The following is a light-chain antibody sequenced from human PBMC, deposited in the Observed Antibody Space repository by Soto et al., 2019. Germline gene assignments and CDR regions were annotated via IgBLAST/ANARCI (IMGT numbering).Light chain of an antibody. Sequence: DIQMTQSPASLSASVGDRVTITCRASQGIRNELGWYQQKPGKAPKRLIYDASSLESGVPSRFSGSGSGTEFTLTISSLQPEDFATYYCLQHNSFPSITFGQGTRLDIK. V-gene: IGKV1-17*01. CDR1: QGIRNE. CDR3: LQHNSFPSIT. J-gene: IGKJ5*01. CDR2: DAS.